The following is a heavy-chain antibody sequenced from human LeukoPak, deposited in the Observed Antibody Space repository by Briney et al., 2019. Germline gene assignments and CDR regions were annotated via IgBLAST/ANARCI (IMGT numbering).Heavy chain of an antibody. CDR2: ISGSGGST. CDR1: GFTFSSYA. D-gene: IGHD6-13*01. J-gene: IGHJ5*02. V-gene: IGHV3-23*01. Sequence: PGGSLRLSCAASGFTFSSYAMSWVRQAPGKGLEWVSAISGSGGSTYYADSVKGRFTISRDNSKNTLYLQMNSLRAEDTAVYYCARGPPVKLRESSSWYNWFDPWGQGTLVTVSS. CDR3: ARGPPVKLRESSSWYNWFDP.